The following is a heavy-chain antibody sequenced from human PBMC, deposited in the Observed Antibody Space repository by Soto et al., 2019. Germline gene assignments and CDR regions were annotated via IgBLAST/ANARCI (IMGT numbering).Heavy chain of an antibody. J-gene: IGHJ6*02. V-gene: IGHV1-8*01. CDR1: GYTFTRYD. Sequence: QVQLVQSGAEVKKPGASVRVSCKASGYTFTRYDINWVRQATGQGPEWMGWMNPNSGNTASAQKLQGRVTMTRNTSIATAYMELSSMRSEDTAVYYCAYYAAGYSYGFNVWGQGTTVTVSS. CDR2: MNPNSGNT. CDR3: AYYAAGYSYGFNV. D-gene: IGHD6-13*01.